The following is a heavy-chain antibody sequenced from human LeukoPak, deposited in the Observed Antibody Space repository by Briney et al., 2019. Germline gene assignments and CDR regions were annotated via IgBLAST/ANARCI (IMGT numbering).Heavy chain of an antibody. V-gene: IGHV4-4*02. J-gene: IGHJ4*02. CDR2: IYHSGST. D-gene: IGHD5-18*01. CDR3: AKTNSGPYTANINFDY. CDR1: DGSISSSNW. Sequence: SETLSLTCAVSDGSISSSNWWSWVRHPPGKGLEWIGEIYHSGSTNYNPSLKSRVTISVDKSKNQFSLKLSSVTAADTAVYYCAKTNSGPYTANINFDYWGQGTLVTVSS.